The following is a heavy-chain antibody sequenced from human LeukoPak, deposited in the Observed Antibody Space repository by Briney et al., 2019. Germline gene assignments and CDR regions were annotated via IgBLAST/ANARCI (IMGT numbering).Heavy chain of an antibody. J-gene: IGHJ4*02. V-gene: IGHV3-30*19. Sequence: PGRSLRLSCAASGFTFSSYGMHWVRQAPGKGLEWVAALVSYNGNTEYYADTVKGRFTVSRDNSKNTLYLQMNGLRLEDTAVYYCARGRDYDSTGYLDYWGQGTLVTVSS. CDR3: ARGRDYDSTGYLDY. D-gene: IGHD3-22*01. CDR2: VSYNGNTE. CDR1: GFTFSSYG.